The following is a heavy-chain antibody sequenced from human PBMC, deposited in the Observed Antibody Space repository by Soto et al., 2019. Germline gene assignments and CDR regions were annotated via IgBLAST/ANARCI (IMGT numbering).Heavy chain of an antibody. V-gene: IGHV3-21*02. Sequence: EVQLVESGGGLVKPGGSLRLSCAASGFSFSSFTMNWVRQAPGKGLEWVSSIDTGSTYIYYADSVTGRFTISRDNAKKSVDLQMNSLRAEDTAVYYCARETGSYNWNDGLMDVW. CDR2: IDTGSTYI. J-gene: IGHJ6*01. CDR3: ARETGSYNWNDGLMDV. D-gene: IGHD1-20*01. CDR1: GFSFSSFT.